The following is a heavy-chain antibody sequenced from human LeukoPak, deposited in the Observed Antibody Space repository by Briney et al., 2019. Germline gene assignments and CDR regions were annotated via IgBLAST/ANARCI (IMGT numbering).Heavy chain of an antibody. CDR1: GFTFSSYG. J-gene: IGHJ4*02. V-gene: IGHV3-33*01. CDR2: IWYDGSNK. CDR3: ARGQGIQLWFRNGCDFDY. D-gene: IGHD5-18*01. Sequence: GGSLRLSCAASGFTFSSYGMHWVRQAPGKGLEWVAVIWYDGSNKYYADSVKGRFTISRDNSKNTLYLQMNSLRAEDTAVYYCARGQGIQLWFRNGCDFDYWGQGTLVTVSS.